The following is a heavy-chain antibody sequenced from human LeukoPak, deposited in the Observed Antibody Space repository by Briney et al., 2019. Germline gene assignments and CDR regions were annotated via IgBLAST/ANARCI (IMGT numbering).Heavy chain of an antibody. J-gene: IGHJ6*03. V-gene: IGHV4-34*01. D-gene: IGHD3-22*01. CDR3: ARGRQDVTMIVVVMTAVSYYLDV. CDR2: MNPSGST. Sequence: SETLSLTCAVYGGSFSGYYWTWIRRTPEKGLEWIGEMNPSGSTNYNPSLKSRVTISVDTSKNQFSLELSSVTAADTAVYYCARGRQDVTMIVVVMTAVSYYLDVWGKGTTVTVS. CDR1: GGSFSGYY.